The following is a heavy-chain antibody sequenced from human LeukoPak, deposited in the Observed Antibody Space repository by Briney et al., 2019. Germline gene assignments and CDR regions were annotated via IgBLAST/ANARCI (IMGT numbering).Heavy chain of an antibody. CDR1: GYSFSSYW. Sequence: GASLKISCKAAGYSFSSYWIGWGRQMPGKGLEWMGIINPGDSESVYSPSFQGQVTISADKSISTSYLQCSSLNASDPATYYCARQDDSGYNYVFDYWGQGTLVTVSS. CDR2: INPGDSES. CDR3: ARQDDSGYNYVFDY. D-gene: IGHD5-12*01. V-gene: IGHV5-51*01. J-gene: IGHJ4*02.